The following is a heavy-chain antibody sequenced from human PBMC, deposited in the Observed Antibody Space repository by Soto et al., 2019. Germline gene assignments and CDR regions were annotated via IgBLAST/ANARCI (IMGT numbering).Heavy chain of an antibody. J-gene: IGHJ6*02. Sequence: EVQLLESGGGLVQPGGSLRLSCAASGFTFSSYAMSWVRQAPGKGLEWVSAISGSGGSTYYADSVKGRFTISRDNSKNTLDLQMNSLRAEDTAVYYCAKDRRWELTYYYYYYGMDVWGQGTTVTVSS. CDR1: GFTFSSYA. CDR3: AKDRRWELTYYYYYYGMDV. D-gene: IGHD1-26*01. V-gene: IGHV3-23*01. CDR2: ISGSGGST.